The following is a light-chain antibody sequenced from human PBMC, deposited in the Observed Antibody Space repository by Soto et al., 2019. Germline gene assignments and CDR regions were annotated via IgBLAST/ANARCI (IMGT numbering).Light chain of an antibody. J-gene: IGKJ2*01. CDR2: GAS. Sequence: EIVMTQSPATLSVSPGERATLPCRASQSISSELAWYQQRPGQPPRLLIYGASTRATGVPDRFTGSGSGSDFTLTISGLQSGDFAVYYCQQGHNWPLTFGQGTRLEI. V-gene: IGKV3-15*01. CDR1: QSISSE. CDR3: QQGHNWPLT.